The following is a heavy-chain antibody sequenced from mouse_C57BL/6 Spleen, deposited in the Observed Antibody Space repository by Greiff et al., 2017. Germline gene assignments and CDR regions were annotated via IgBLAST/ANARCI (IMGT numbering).Heavy chain of an antibody. Sequence: EVKLMESGGGLVKPGGSLKLSCAASGFTFSSYAMSWVRQTPEKRLEWVATISDGGSYTYYPDNVKGRFTISRDNAKNNLYLQMSHLKSENTAMYYCARDLGDFDYWGQGTTLTVSS. V-gene: IGHV5-4*01. CDR2: ISDGGSYT. CDR1: GFTFSSYA. J-gene: IGHJ2*01. CDR3: ARDLGDFDY. D-gene: IGHD4-1*01.